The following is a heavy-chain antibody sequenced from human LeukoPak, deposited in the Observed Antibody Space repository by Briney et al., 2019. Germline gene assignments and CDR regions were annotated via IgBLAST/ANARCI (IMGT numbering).Heavy chain of an antibody. J-gene: IGHJ4*02. CDR2: INTNTGNP. CDR1: GYTFTSYA. CDR3: ARGSTIFGVVIPDF. D-gene: IGHD3-3*01. V-gene: IGHV7-4-1*02. Sequence: ASVKVSCKASGYTFTSYAMNWVRQAPGQGLEWMGWINTNTGNPTYAQGFTGRFVFSLDTSVSTAYLQISSLKAEDTAVYYCARGSTIFGVVIPDFWGQGTLVTVSS.